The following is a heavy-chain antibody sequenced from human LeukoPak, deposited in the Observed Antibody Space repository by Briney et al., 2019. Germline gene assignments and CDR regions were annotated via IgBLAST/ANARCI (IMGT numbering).Heavy chain of an antibody. CDR2: ISYDGSIK. V-gene: IGHV3-30-3*01. CDR3: ARDRGYCSGGSCPLDY. Sequence: GGSLRLSCAASGFTFTNYAIHWVRQAPGKGLEWVALISYDGSIKYYADSVKGRFTISRDNSKNTLYVQMNSLRAEDTAVYYCARDRGYCSGGSCPLDYWGQGTLVTVSS. J-gene: IGHJ4*02. D-gene: IGHD2-15*01. CDR1: GFTFTNYA.